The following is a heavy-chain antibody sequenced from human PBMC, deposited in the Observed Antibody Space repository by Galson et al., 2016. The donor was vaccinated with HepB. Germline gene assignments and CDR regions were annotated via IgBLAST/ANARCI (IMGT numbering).Heavy chain of an antibody. D-gene: IGHD3-10*01. V-gene: IGHV4-39*01. CDR2: VYYSGTT. CDR3: AKVYSSGSFYISYVDF. Sequence: SETLSLTCTVSGDSITINPYYWGWIRQPPGKGLEWIGIVYYSGTTYYNPFLKSRVAMSVDTSKNQFSLKLTSVTAADSAVYYCAKVYSSGSFYISYVDFWGRGALVTVSS. CDR1: GDSITINPYY. J-gene: IGHJ2*01.